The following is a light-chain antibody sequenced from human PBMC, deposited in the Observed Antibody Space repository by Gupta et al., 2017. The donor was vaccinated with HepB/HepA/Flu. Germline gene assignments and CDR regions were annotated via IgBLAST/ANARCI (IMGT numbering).Light chain of an antibody. V-gene: IGKV1-17*01. CDR3: LQYNSDPWN. J-gene: IGKJ2*01. Sequence: DIPMTPTPSSLSASVGDRVTITCRASEGIRNNLVWYQQKPGKAPKGLIYAASSLQSGVPSRFSGSGSGTDFTLTISSLQPEDVATYYCLQYNSDPWNFGQGTKVEIK. CDR2: AAS. CDR1: EGIRNN.